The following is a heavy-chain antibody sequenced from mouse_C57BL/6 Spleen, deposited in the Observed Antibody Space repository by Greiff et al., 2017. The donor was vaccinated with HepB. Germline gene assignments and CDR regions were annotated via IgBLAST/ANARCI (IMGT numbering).Heavy chain of an antibody. Sequence: EVKLMESGGGLVKPGGSLKLSCAASGFTFSSYAMSWVRQTPEKRLEWVATISDGGSYTYYPDNVKGRFTISRDNAKNNLYLQMSHLKSEDTAMYYCARVPNPTNFDYWGQGTTLTVSS. CDR2: ISDGGSYT. CDR1: GFTFSSYA. V-gene: IGHV5-4*03. J-gene: IGHJ2*01. D-gene: IGHD2-10*01. CDR3: ARVPNPTNFDY.